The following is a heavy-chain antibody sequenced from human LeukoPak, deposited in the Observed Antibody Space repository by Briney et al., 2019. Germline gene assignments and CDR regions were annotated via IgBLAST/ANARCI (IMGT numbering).Heavy chain of an antibody. V-gene: IGHV3-21*01. D-gene: IGHD3-10*01. CDR2: ISSSSFYI. CDR3: GGPGASDYGMDV. CDR1: GLTFSSYS. J-gene: IGHJ6*02. Sequence: SGGSLRLSCLASGLTFSSYSMNWVRQAPGKGLEWVSSISSSSFYIYYADSVKGRFTISRDNANNSLYLQINSLRAEDTAVYYCGGPGASDYGMDVWGQGTTVTVSS.